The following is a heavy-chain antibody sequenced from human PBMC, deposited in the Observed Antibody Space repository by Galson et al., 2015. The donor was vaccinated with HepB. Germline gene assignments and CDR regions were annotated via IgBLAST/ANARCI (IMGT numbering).Heavy chain of an antibody. CDR2: ISAYDGNT. CDR3: ASGRLARGLPDS. V-gene: IGHV1-18*01. D-gene: IGHD3-10*01. Sequence: SVRLSCTASGYTFTSYGMSWVRRAPGKGLEWMGCISAYDGNTNYAQKFQGRVTMTTDTSTITAYMELKSLRSDDTAVYYCASGRLARGLPDSWGQGTLVTVSS. J-gene: IGHJ5*01. CDR1: GYTFTSYG.